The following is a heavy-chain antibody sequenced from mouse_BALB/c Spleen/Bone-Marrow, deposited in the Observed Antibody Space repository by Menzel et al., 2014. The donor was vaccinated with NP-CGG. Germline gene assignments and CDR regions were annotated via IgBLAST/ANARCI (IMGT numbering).Heavy chain of an antibody. J-gene: IGHJ2*01. CDR1: GFTFSSYY. V-gene: IGHV5-6-2*01. D-gene: IGHD2-14*01. CDR2: INSNGGST. CDR3: ARQGYPYFDY. Sequence: EVKLVESGGGLVKLGGSLKLSCAASGFTFSSYYMSWVRQTPEKRLELVAAINSNGGSTYYPDTVKGRFTISRDYAKNTLYLQMSSLKSEDTALYYCARQGYPYFDYWGQGTTLTVSS.